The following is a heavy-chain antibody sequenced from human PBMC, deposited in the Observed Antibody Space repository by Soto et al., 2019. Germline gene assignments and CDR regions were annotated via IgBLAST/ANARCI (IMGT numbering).Heavy chain of an antibody. J-gene: IGHJ6*02. CDR1: GYTFTSYG. V-gene: IGHV1-18*01. D-gene: IGHD3-9*01. CDR3: ARNLLLYFDWSPGPDSYNYGMDV. Sequence: ASVKVSCKASGYTFTSYGLTWVRQAPGQGLEWMGWISVHDGNTNYAQKFQGRVTMTTDTSTSTAYMELRSLTSDDTAVYFCARNLLLYFDWSPGPDSYNYGMDVWGQGTKVTVSS. CDR2: ISVHDGNT.